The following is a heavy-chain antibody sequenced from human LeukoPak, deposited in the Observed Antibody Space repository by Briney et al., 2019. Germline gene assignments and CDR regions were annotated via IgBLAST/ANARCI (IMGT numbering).Heavy chain of an antibody. CDR2: IHYSGST. CDR3: AVRGVVVTATD. Sequence: SETLSLTCTVSGGSISITNYYWGWIRQPPGKGLEWIGSIHYSGSTYYNPSPKSRLTISVDTSKNQFSLKMSSVTAADTAVYYCAVRGVVVTATDWGQGTLVTVSS. J-gene: IGHJ4*02. CDR1: GGSISITNYY. V-gene: IGHV4-39*01. D-gene: IGHD2-15*01.